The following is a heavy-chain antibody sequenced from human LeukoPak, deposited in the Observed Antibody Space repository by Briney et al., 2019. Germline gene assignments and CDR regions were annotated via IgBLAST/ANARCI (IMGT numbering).Heavy chain of an antibody. CDR1: GFTFNSYA. V-gene: IGHV3-23*01. J-gene: IGHJ4*02. Sequence: GGSLRLSCAASGFTFNSYAMSWVRQAPGKGLEWVSAISGSGGTTYYADSVKGRFTISRDNAKNSLYLQMNSLRAEDTAVYYCASGNCGGDCYHFDYWGQGTLVTVSS. D-gene: IGHD2-21*02. CDR3: ASGNCGGDCYHFDY. CDR2: ISGSGGTT.